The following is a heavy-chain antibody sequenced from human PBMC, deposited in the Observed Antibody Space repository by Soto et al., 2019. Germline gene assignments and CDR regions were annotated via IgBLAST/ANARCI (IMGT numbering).Heavy chain of an antibody. CDR1: GGSISSSSYY. CDR3: ALYSSGWPPKAPFDP. V-gene: IGHV4-39*01. D-gene: IGHD6-19*01. J-gene: IGHJ5*02. Sequence: SDTLSLTCTVSGGSISSSSYYWGWIRQPPGKGLEWIGSIYYSGSTYYNPSLKSRVTISVDTSKNQFSLKLSSVTAADTAVYYCALYSSGWPPKAPFDPWGQGTLVTVSS. CDR2: IYYSGST.